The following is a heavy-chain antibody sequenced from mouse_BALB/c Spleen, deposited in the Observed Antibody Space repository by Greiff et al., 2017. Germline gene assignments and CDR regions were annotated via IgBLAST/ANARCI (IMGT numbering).Heavy chain of an antibody. CDR1: GYTFTDYY. Sequence: VKLMESGAELARPGASVKLSCKASGYTFTDYYINWVKQRTGQGLEWIGEIYPGSGNTYYNEKFKGKATLTADKSSSTAYMQLSSLTSEDSAVYFCARNYRYDGGAMDYWGQGTSVTVSS. CDR2: IYPGSGNT. D-gene: IGHD2-14*01. J-gene: IGHJ4*01. CDR3: ARNYRYDGGAMDY. V-gene: IGHV1-77*01.